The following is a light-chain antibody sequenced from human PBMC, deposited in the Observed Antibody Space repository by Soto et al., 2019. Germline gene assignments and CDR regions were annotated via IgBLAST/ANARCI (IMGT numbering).Light chain of an antibody. J-gene: IGLJ1*01. Sequence: QSALTQPASVSGSPGQSITISCTGTSSDVGGYNYVSWYQQHPGKAPKLMIYDVSNRPSGVSNRFSGSKSGNTASLTIPGLQAADEADYYCSSYTSSNTYVFGTGTKLTVL. CDR2: DVS. V-gene: IGLV2-14*01. CDR3: SSYTSSNTYV. CDR1: SSDVGGYNY.